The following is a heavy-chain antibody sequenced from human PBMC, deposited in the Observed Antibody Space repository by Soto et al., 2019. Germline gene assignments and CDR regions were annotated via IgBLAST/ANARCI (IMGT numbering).Heavy chain of an antibody. J-gene: IGHJ5*02. D-gene: IGHD3-22*01. CDR2: VYYSGNT. CDR3: ARDYFDSSDYTTNWFDP. CDR1: GASMSSTNW. V-gene: IGHV4-4*02. Sequence: SETLSLTCTVSGASMSSTNWWSWVRQPPGKGLEWIGEVYYSGNTNYNPSLKSRVTISVDTSKNQFSLKVTSVTAADTALYYCARDYFDSSDYTTNWFDPWGQGTLVTVSS.